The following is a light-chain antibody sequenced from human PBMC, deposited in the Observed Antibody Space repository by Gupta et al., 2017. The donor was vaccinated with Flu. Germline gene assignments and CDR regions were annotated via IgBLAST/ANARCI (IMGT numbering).Light chain of an antibody. CDR3: QKYNRAPRT. CDR2: AAD. CDR1: QGISNY. J-gene: IGKJ5*01. V-gene: IGKV1-27*01. Sequence: DIQMTQSPSSLSASVGDRVTITCRASQGISNYLAWYQQKPGKVPELLIYAADTLQSGVPSRFSGSGSGTDFTLTISSLQPEDVATYYCQKYNRAPRTFGQGTXLEIK.